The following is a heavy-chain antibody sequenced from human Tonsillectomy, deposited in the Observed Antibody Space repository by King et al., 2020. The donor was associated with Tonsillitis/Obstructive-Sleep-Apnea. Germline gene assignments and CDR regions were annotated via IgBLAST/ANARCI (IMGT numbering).Heavy chain of an antibody. CDR1: DGSISSYY. Sequence: VQLQESGPGLVKPSETLSLTCTVSDGSISSYYWSWVRQPPGKGLEWIGYIYYSGTTNYNPSLKSRVTISVDTSKKQFSLKLRSVTAADTAVYYCARTKLSYGDDEFTYYMDVWGKGTTVTVSS. CDR3: ARTKLSYGDDEFTYYMDV. V-gene: IGHV4-59*01. J-gene: IGHJ6*03. CDR2: IYYSGTT. D-gene: IGHD4-17*01.